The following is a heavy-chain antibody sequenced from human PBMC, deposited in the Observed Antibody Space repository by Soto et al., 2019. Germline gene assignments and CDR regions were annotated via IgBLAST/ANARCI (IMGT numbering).Heavy chain of an antibody. J-gene: IGHJ4*02. CDR2: INSDGSST. D-gene: IGHD2-15*01. CDR1: GFTFSSYW. V-gene: IGHV3-74*01. Sequence: VGSLRLSCAASGFTFSSYWMHWVRQAPGKGLVWVSRINSDGSSTSYADSVKGRFTISRDNAKNTLYLQMNSLRAEDTAVYYCVRTSLVVAAATREDYWGQGTLVNVSS. CDR3: VRTSLVVAAATREDY.